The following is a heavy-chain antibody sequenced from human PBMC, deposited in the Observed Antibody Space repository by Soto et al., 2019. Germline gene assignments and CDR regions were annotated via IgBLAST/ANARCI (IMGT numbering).Heavy chain of an antibody. CDR1: GYTFSTYP. D-gene: IGHD6-13*01. Sequence: QVQLVQSGAEVKKPGASVKVSCKTSGYTFSTYPIGWVRQDPGQGLEWVGWISTYNGKTNYGQKFQGRVTITTDTSASTDYMNLRNLRSDDTAVYYCARCRVEAALGTFDQWGQGTLVTVSS. CDR3: ARCRVEAALGTFDQ. CDR2: ISTYNGKT. V-gene: IGHV1-18*01. J-gene: IGHJ4*02.